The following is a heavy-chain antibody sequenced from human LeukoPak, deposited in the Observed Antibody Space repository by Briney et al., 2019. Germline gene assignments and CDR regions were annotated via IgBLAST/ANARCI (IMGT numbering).Heavy chain of an antibody. J-gene: IGHJ5*02. V-gene: IGHV1-3*01. CDR2: INAGNGNT. CDR3: ARDRVVLPAARGWFDP. D-gene: IGHD2-2*01. Sequence: ASVKVSCKASGYTFTSYAMHWVRQAPGQRLEWMGWINAGNGNTKYSQKFQGRATITRDTSASTAYMELSSLRSEDTAVYCCARDRVVLPAARGWFDPWGQGTLVTVSS. CDR1: GYTFTSYA.